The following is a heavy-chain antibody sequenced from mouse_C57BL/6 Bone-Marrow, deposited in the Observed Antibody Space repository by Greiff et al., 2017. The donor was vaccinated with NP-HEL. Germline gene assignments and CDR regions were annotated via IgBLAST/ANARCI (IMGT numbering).Heavy chain of an antibody. J-gene: IGHJ3*01. D-gene: IGHD3-2*02. CDR1: GYTFTSYT. V-gene: IGHV1-4*01. CDR3: ARSQLDSSGGFAY. Sequence: QVQLQQSGAELARPGASVKMSCKASGYTFTSYTMHWVKQRPGQGLEWIGYINPSSGYTKYNQKFKDKATLTADKSSSTAYMQLSSLTSEDSAVYYCARSQLDSSGGFAYWGQGTLVTVSA. CDR2: INPSSGYT.